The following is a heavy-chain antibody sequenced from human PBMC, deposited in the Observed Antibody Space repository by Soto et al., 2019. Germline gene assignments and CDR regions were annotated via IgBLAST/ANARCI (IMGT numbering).Heavy chain of an antibody. D-gene: IGHD3-3*01. CDR3: AREASFWSGYYSDYYYYMDV. J-gene: IGHJ6*03. V-gene: IGHV3-66*01. CDR1: GFTVSSNY. CDR2: IYSGGST. Sequence: GGSLRLSCAASGFTVSSNYMSWVRQAPGKGLERVSVIYSGGSTYYADSVKGRFTISRDNSKNTLYLQMNSLRAEDTAVYYCAREASFWSGYYSDYYYYMDVWGKGTTVTVSS.